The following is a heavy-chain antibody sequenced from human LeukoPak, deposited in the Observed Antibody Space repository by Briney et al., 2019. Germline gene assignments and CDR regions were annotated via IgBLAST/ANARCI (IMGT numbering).Heavy chain of an antibody. CDR3: AKAQQLVPLGY. CDR2: INSDGSST. J-gene: IGHJ4*02. D-gene: IGHD6-13*01. Sequence: GGSLRLSCAASGFTFSSYWMHRVRQAPGKGLVWVSRINSDGSSTSYADSVKGRFTISRDNAKNTLYLQMNSLRAEDTAVYYCAKAQQLVPLGYWGQGTLVTVSS. CDR1: GFTFSSYW. V-gene: IGHV3-74*01.